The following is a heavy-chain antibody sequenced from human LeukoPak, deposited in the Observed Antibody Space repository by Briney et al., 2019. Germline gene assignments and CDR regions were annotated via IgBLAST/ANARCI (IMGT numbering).Heavy chain of an antibody. CDR2: IYYSGST. V-gene: IGHV4-59*08. CDR3: ARLGRTSYWYFDL. D-gene: IGHD2-2*01. CDR1: GGSISSYY. J-gene: IGHJ2*01. Sequence: PSETLSLTCTVSGGSISSYYWSWIRQPPGKGLEWIGYIYYSGSTNYNPPLKSRVTISVDTSKNQFSLKLSSVTAADTAVYYCARLGRTSYWYFDLWGRGTLVTVSS.